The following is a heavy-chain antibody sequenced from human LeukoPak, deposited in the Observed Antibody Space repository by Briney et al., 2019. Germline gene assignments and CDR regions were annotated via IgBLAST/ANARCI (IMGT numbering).Heavy chain of an antibody. V-gene: IGHV3-74*01. Sequence: GSLRLSCVAFGFTFSSYWMHSVRQAPGKGLVWVSRINGDGSNTNYADSVKGRFTISRDNAKNTLYQQMDSLRAEDTAVYYCTRDGCYGSGTIVDYWGQGTLVTVSS. CDR3: TRDGCYGSGTIVDY. CDR1: GFTFSSYW. CDR2: INGDGSNT. D-gene: IGHD3-10*01. J-gene: IGHJ4*02.